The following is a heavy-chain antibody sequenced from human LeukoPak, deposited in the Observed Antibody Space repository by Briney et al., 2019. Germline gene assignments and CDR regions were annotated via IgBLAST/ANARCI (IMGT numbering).Heavy chain of an antibody. D-gene: IGHD3-16*01. CDR3: AREGGWRPFDY. Sequence: HSGGSLRLSCAASGFTFRSYAMSWVRQAPGKGLEWVSAISGSGGSTYYADSVKGRFTISRDNSKNTLYLQMNSLRAEDTAVYYCAREGGWRPFDYWGQGTLVTVSS. V-gene: IGHV3-23*01. J-gene: IGHJ4*02. CDR1: GFTFRSYA. CDR2: ISGSGGST.